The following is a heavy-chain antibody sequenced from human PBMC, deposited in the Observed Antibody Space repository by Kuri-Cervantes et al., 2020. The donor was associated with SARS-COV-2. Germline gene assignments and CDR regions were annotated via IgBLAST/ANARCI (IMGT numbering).Heavy chain of an antibody. Sequence: ASVKVSCKASGYTFTSYYMHWVRQAPGQGLEWMGIINPSGGSTSYAQKFQGRVTMTRDTSTSTVYMELSSLRSEDTAVYYCAITYPGPAVFDIWGQGTMVTVSS. J-gene: IGHJ3*02. CDR1: GYTFTSYY. CDR2: INPSGGST. V-gene: IGHV1-46*01. CDR3: AITYPGPAVFDI.